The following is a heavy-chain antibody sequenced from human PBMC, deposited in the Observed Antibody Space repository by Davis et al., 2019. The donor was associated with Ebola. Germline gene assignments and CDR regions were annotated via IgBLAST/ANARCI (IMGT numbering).Heavy chain of an antibody. CDR1: GYSFTSYW. CDR3: ARRDGTGTYRRFEF. D-gene: IGHD3-10*01. J-gene: IGHJ4*02. V-gene: IGHV5-51*01. CDR2: IYPGDSDT. Sequence: GESLKISCKGSGYSFTSYWIGWVRQMPGKGLEWMGIIYPGDSDTRYSPSFQGQVTITVDKSLSIAYLQWSSLRASDSGMYYCARRDGTGTYRRFEFWGQGTLVTVSS.